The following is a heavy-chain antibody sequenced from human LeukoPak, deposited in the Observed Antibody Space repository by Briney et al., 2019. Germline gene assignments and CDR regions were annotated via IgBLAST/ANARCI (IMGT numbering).Heavy chain of an antibody. CDR1: GFTFDDYA. CDR3: AKDMSCSGGSCYSFDY. J-gene: IGHJ4*02. CDR2: ISGDGGST. D-gene: IGHD2-15*01. Sequence: PGGSLRLSCAASGFTFDDYAMHWVRQAPGKGLEWVSLISGDGGSTYYADSVKGRFTISRDNSKNSLYLQMNNLRTEDTALYYCAKDMSCSGGSCYSFDYWGQGTLVTVSS. V-gene: IGHV3-43*02.